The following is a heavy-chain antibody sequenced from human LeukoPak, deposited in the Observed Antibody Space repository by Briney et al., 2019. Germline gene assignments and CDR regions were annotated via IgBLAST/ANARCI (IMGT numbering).Heavy chain of an antibody. CDR3: ARGEYYSDTSSYFDY. D-gene: IGHD3-22*01. V-gene: IGHV3-30*03. J-gene: IGHJ4*02. Sequence: GRSLRLSCAASGFTFSSYGMNWVRQAPGKGLEGVAVISYDGSNKYYADSVKGRFTISRDNSKNTLFVQMSSLRAEDTAVYYCARGEYYSDTSSYFDYWGQGTLVTVSS. CDR2: ISYDGSNK. CDR1: GFTFSSYG.